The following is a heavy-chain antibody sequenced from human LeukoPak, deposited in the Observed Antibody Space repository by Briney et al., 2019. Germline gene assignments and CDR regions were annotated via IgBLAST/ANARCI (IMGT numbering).Heavy chain of an antibody. D-gene: IGHD2/OR15-2a*01. CDR2: INGDGSRR. J-gene: IGHJ4*02. CDR1: GFIFTSHW. V-gene: IGHV3-74*01. CDR3: AKDKYYYDY. Sequence: GGSLRLSCAASGFIFTSHWMFWVRQVPGKGLVWVSRINGDGSRREYADSVKGRFTISRDNFKNTLYLQMNSLRAEDTAVYYCAKDKYYYDYWGQGTLVTVSS.